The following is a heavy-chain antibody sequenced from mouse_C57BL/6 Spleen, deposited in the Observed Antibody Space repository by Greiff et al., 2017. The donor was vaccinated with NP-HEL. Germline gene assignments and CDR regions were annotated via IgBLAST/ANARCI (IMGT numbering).Heavy chain of an antibody. CDR3: ARRGWFYGSSYLYWYFDV. Sequence: VQLQQSGAELAKPGASVKLSCKASGYTFTSYWMHWVKQRPGQGLEWIGYINPSSGYTKYNQKFKDKATLTADKSSSTAYMQLSSLTYEDSAVYYCARRGWFYGSSYLYWYFDVWGTGTTVTVSS. J-gene: IGHJ1*03. V-gene: IGHV1-7*01. D-gene: IGHD1-1*01. CDR2: INPSSGYT. CDR1: GYTFTSYW.